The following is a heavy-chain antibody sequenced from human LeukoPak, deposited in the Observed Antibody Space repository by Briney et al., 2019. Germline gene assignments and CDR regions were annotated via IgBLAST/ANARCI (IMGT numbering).Heavy chain of an antibody. J-gene: IGHJ4*02. CDR3: ASFPYYDLWSGYYTDYFDY. Sequence: GGSLRLSCASSGFTFSSYAMHWVRQAPGKGLEWVAVISYDGSNKYYADSVKGRFTISRDNSKNTLYLQMNSLRAEDTAVYYCASFPYYDLWSGYYTDYFDYWGQGTLVTVSS. CDR2: ISYDGSNK. CDR1: GFTFSSYA. V-gene: IGHV3-30*04. D-gene: IGHD3-3*01.